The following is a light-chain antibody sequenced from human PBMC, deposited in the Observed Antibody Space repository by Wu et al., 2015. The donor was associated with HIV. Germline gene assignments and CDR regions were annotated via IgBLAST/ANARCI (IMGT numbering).Light chain of an antibody. CDR1: HDIQNF. CDR3: QNHDAVPRT. V-gene: IGKV1-27*01. J-gene: IGKJ2*01. CDR2: SAS. Sequence: DIQMTQSPSSLSASLGGRVTITCRASHDIQNFLAWYQHKPGHVPRLLIFSASTLVPGAPSRFSGGGSGTHFTFVIDNLQSEDVATYYCQNHDAVPRTFGQGTTLAI.